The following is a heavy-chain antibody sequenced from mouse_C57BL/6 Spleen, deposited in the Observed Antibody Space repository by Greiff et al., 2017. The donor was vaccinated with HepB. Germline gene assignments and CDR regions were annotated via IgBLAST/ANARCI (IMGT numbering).Heavy chain of an antibody. V-gene: IGHV3-6*01. D-gene: IGHD1-1*02. CDR3: ARDGIPFAY. CDR1: GYSITSGYY. Sequence: VQLQESGPGLVKPSQSLSLTCSVTGYSITSGYYWNWIRQFPGNKLEWMGYISYDGSNNYNPSLKNRIPITRDTSKNQFFLKLNSVTTEDTATYYCARDGIPFAYWGQGTLVTVSA. J-gene: IGHJ3*01. CDR2: ISYDGSN.